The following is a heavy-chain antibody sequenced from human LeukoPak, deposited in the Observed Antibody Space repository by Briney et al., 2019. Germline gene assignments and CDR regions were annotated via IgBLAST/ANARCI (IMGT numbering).Heavy chain of an antibody. D-gene: IGHD2-2*01. CDR1: GGSISSSNW. CDR2: INHSGST. Sequence: SETLPLTCAVSGGSISSSNWWSWVRQPPGKGLEWIGEINHSGSTNYNPSLKSRVTISVDTSKNQFSLKLSSVTAADTAVYYCASNPGIVVVPAATYYFDYWGQGTLVTVSS. J-gene: IGHJ4*02. CDR3: ASNPGIVVVPAATYYFDY. V-gene: IGHV4-4*02.